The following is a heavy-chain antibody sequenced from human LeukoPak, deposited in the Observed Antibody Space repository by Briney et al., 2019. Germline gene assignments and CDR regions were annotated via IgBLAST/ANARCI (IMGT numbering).Heavy chain of an antibody. CDR1: GFTFSDHY. V-gene: IGHV3-72*01. J-gene: IGHJ4*02. CDR2: IRNRARSYTT. Sequence: PGGSLRLSCAASGFTFSDHYMDWVRQAPGKGLQWVARIRNRARSYTTQYAPSVKDRFTISRDDTENSLFLQMNSLRAEDTAVYYCANQSPGWGQGTLVTVSS. CDR3: ANQSPG. D-gene: IGHD1-14*01.